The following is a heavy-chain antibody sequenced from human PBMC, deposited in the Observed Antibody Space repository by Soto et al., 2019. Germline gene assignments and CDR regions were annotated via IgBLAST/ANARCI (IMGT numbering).Heavy chain of an antibody. D-gene: IGHD2-15*01. CDR1: GYTFTGYY. CDR2: INPNSGGT. J-gene: IGHJ4*02. Sequence: ASVKVSCKASGYTFTGYYMHWVRQAPGQGLEWMGWINPNSGGTNYAQKFQGWVTMTRDTSISTAYMEMSRLRSDDTAVYYCARDSPLGYCSGGSCYSLAFDYWGQGTLVTVSS. CDR3: ARDSPLGYCSGGSCYSLAFDY. V-gene: IGHV1-2*04.